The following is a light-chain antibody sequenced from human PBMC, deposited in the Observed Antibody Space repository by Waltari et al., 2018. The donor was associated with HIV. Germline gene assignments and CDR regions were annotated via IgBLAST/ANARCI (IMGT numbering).Light chain of an antibody. V-gene: IGLV2-14*01. CDR3: SSYTRSISVI. Sequence: QSALTQPASVSGSPGQSITITCTGTSDDVGGYNHVAWYQQKIDSPPKLIIAAVTHRPSGVSGLFSGSKSGNTASLTITGLRPDDEAVYFCSSYTRSISVIFGGGTRLIV. J-gene: IGLJ2*01. CDR1: SDDVGGYNH. CDR2: AVT.